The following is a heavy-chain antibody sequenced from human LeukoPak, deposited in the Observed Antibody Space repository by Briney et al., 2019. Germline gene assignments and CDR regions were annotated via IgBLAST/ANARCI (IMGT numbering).Heavy chain of an antibody. CDR2: IFSSGST. D-gene: IGHD1-26*01. V-gene: IGHV4-4*07. CDR1: GGSITGYY. Sequence: PSEPLSLTCTVSGGSITGYYWAWIRQPAGKGLEWIGRIFSSGSTIYSPSLKSRVTMSVDTSKNQLSLSLSSVTAADTAVYYCARDGGPVGNSLYSWFDPWGQGTLVTVSS. CDR3: ARDGGPVGNSLYSWFDP. J-gene: IGHJ5*02.